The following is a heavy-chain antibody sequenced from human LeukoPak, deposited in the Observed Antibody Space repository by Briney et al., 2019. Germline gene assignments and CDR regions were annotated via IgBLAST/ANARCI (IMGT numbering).Heavy chain of an antibody. Sequence: PSETLSLTCTVSGFSMDTIYYQWGWIRQPPGRGLEWIGTISYTGKTYYNPSLKSRVTMSVDTSKNQFSLWLSSVPATDTSVYYCARFFGQSMVASDPYGMDVWGQGTTVTVSS. CDR2: ISYTGKT. CDR1: GFSMDTIYYQ. CDR3: ARFFGQSMVASDPYGMDV. V-gene: IGHV4-39*01. J-gene: IGHJ6*02. D-gene: IGHD6-19*01.